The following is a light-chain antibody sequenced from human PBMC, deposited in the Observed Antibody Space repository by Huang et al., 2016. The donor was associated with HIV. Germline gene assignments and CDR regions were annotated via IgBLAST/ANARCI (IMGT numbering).Light chain of an antibody. V-gene: IGKV4-1*01. Sequence: DIVVTQSPGSLALSLGERATINCTSSQSLLYSSNNKNYLNWYQVNPGQPPKLLIYWSSTRESGVPDRFSGSGSGTDFTLTISSLQAEDVAVYYCHQYYDIPQTFGPGTKVEV. CDR1: QSLLYSSNNKNY. J-gene: IGKJ1*01. CDR3: HQYYDIPQT. CDR2: WSS.